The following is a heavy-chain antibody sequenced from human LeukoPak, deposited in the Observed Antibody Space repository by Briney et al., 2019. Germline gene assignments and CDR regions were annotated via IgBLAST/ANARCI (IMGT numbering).Heavy chain of an antibody. Sequence: ASGKVSCKASGYTFTSYYMHWVRQAPGQELEWMGIINPSGGSTSYAQKFQGRVTMTRDTSTSTVHMELSSLRSEDTAVYYCARDGISQGDGYYYYYMDVWGKGTTVTVSS. CDR3: ARDGISQGDGYYYYYMDV. V-gene: IGHV1-46*01. J-gene: IGHJ6*03. D-gene: IGHD1-26*01. CDR1: GYTFTSYY. CDR2: INPSGGST.